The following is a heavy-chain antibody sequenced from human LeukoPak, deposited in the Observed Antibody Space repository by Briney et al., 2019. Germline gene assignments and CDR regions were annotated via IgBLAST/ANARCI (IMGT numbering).Heavy chain of an antibody. CDR3: AKLRTSGWYGSFDY. D-gene: IGHD6-19*01. V-gene: IGHV3-23*01. CDR2: VSGSGGST. CDR1: GFTFTTYA. Sequence: PGGSLRLSCAASGFTFTTYAMNWVRQAPGKGLEWVATVSGSGGSTYYADSVKGRFTISRDNTHNTLNLQMNSLRAADTAVYYCAKLRTSGWYGSFDYWGQGTLVTVSS. J-gene: IGHJ4*02.